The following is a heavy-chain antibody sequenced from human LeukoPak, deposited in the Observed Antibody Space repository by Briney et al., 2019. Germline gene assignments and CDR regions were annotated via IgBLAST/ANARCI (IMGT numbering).Heavy chain of an antibody. J-gene: IGHJ5*02. CDR3: ARGIHSWFDP. V-gene: IGHV4-59*01. CDR2: IYYSGST. CDR1: GGSISSYY. Sequence: SETLSLTCTVSGGSISSYYWSWIRQPPGKGLEWIGYIYYSGSTNYNPSLKSRVTISVDTSKNQFSLKLSSVTAADTAVYYCARGIHSWFDPWGQGTLVTVSS.